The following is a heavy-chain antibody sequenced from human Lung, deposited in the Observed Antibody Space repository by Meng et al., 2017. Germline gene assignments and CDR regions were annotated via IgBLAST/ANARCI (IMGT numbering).Heavy chain of an antibody. Sequence: QVQLVQSGAEVKKPGSSVKVACKTSGDSFSTNTFSWVRQAPGQGLEWMGGLIAVFDKTKAAPRFQDRVTFTADESTSTAYMELSSLTFDDTAVYFCARGRRNEPLFDYWGQGTLVTVSS. CDR3: ARGRRNEPLFDY. CDR1: GDSFSTNT. J-gene: IGHJ4*02. D-gene: IGHD1-14*01. V-gene: IGHV1-69*13. CDR2: LIAVFDKT.